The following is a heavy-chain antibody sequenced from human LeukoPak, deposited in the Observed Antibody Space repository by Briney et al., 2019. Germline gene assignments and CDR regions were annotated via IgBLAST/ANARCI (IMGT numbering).Heavy chain of an antibody. Sequence: SETLSLTCTVSGGSVSSSDYYWSWIRQPPGKGLEWIGYIYYSGSAKYNPSLKSRVTISVDTSQNQFSLKLTSVTAADTAVYYCARGFGDWGLSWFDPWGQGTLVTVSS. CDR3: ARGFGDWGLSWFDP. J-gene: IGHJ5*02. CDR2: IYYSGSA. CDR1: GGSVSSSDYY. V-gene: IGHV4-61*08. D-gene: IGHD3-10*01.